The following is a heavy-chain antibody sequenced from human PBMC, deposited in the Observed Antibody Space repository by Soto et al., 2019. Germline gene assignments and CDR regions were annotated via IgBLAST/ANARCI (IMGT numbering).Heavy chain of an antibody. V-gene: IGHV1-69*01. CDR2: IIPIFGTA. CDR1: GGTFSSYA. CDR3: AGDTVVVVAATHYYYGMDV. Sequence: QVQLVQSGAEVKKPGSSVKVSCKASGGTFSSYAISWVRQAPGQGLEWMGGIIPIFGTANYAQKFQGRVTITADESTSTAYMELSSLRSEDTAVYYCAGDTVVVVAATHYYYGMDVWGQGTTVTVSS. J-gene: IGHJ6*02. D-gene: IGHD2-15*01.